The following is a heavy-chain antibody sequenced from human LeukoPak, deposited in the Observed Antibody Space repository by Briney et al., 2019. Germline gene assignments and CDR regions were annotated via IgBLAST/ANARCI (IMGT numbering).Heavy chain of an antibody. J-gene: IGHJ4*02. CDR3: ARGTLKAAATDFDY. V-gene: IGHV3-20*04. Sequence: GGSLRLSCAASGFTFDDYGMSWVRQAPGKGLEWVSGINWNGGSTGYADSVKGRFTISRDNAKNSLYLQMNSPRAEDTALYYCARGTLKAAATDFDYWGQGTLVTVSS. CDR2: INWNGGST. D-gene: IGHD6-13*01. CDR1: GFTFDDYG.